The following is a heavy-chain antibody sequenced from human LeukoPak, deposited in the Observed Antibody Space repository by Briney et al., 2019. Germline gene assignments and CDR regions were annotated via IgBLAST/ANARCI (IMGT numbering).Heavy chain of an antibody. Sequence: SETLSLTCTVSGGSISSGGYYWSWIRQHPGKGLEWIGYIYNSGSTFYNPSLKSRVTISVDTSKNQFSLNLSSVTAADTAVYYCARVSYYLYYFDYWGQGTLVTVS. V-gene: IGHV4-31*03. J-gene: IGHJ4*02. D-gene: IGHD3-10*01. CDR2: IYNSGST. CDR1: GGSISSGGYY. CDR3: ARVSYYLYYFDY.